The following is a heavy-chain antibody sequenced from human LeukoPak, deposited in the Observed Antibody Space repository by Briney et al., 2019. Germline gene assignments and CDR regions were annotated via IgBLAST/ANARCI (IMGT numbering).Heavy chain of an antibody. CDR3: ARDLRCSSTSCYSVYYYYGMDV. D-gene: IGHD2-2*01. J-gene: IGHJ6*02. V-gene: IGHV3-33*08. CDR2: IWYDGSNK. Sequence: GGSLRLSCGASGFTFSSYGMHWVRQAPGKGLEWVAVIWYDGSNKYYADSVKGRFTISRDNSKNTLYLQMNSLRAEDTAVYYCARDLRCSSTSCYSVYYYYGMDVWGQGTTVTVSS. CDR1: GFTFSSYG.